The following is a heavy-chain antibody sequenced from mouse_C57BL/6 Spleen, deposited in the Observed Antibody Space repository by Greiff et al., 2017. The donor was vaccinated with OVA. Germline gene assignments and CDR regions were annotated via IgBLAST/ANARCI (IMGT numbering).Heavy chain of an antibody. Sequence: VKLQESGADLARPGASVKMSCKASGYTFTSYTMHWVKQRPGQGLEWIGYINPSSGYTKYNQKFKDKATLTADKSSSTAYMQLSSLTSEDSAVYYCARSTAQDPYYAMDYWGQGTSVTVSS. J-gene: IGHJ4*01. CDR2: INPSSGYT. CDR3: ARSTAQDPYYAMDY. D-gene: IGHD3-2*02. V-gene: IGHV1-4*01. CDR1: GYTFTSYT.